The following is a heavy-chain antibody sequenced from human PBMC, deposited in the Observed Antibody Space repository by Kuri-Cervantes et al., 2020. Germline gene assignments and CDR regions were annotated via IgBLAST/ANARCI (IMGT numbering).Heavy chain of an antibody. CDR2: ISAYNGNT. V-gene: IGHV1-18*01. CDR3: ARDTGSGWYHPYYFDY. D-gene: IGHD6-19*01. Sequence: ASVKVSCKASGYTFTRYGISWVRQAPGQGLEWMGWISAYNGNTNHTQKFQGRVTLTTDTSTSTAYMELRSLRSDDTAVYYCARDTGSGWYHPYYFDYWGQGTLVTVSS. J-gene: IGHJ4*02. CDR1: GYTFTRYG.